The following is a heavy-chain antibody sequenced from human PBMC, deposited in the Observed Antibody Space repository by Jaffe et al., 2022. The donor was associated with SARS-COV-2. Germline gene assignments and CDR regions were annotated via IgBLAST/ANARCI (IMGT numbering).Heavy chain of an antibody. Sequence: EVQLVESGGGLVQPGGSLRLSCAASGFTFSSYSMNWVRQAPGKGLEWVSYISSSSSTIYYADSVKGRFTISRDNAKNSLYLQMNSLRDEDTAVYYCARDLHDYKGQRVLEYYGMDVWGQGTTVTVSS. CDR3: ARDLHDYKGQRVLEYYGMDV. CDR2: ISSSSSTI. V-gene: IGHV3-48*02. J-gene: IGHJ6*02. D-gene: IGHD4-4*01. CDR1: GFTFSSYS.